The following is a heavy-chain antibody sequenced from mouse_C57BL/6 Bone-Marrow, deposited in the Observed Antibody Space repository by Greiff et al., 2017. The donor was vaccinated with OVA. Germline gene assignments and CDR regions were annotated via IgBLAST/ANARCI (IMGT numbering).Heavy chain of an antibody. D-gene: IGHD2-3*01. CDR3: ASDGYPAWFAY. V-gene: IGHV1-69*01. CDR1: GYTFTSYW. J-gene: IGHJ3*01. CDR2: IDPSDSYT. Sequence: VQLQQPGAELVMPGASVKLSCKASGYTFTSYWMHWVKQRPGQGLEWIGEIDPSDSYTNYNQKFKDKSTLTVDKSSSTAYMQLSSLTSEDSAVYYCASDGYPAWFAYWGQGTLVTVSA.